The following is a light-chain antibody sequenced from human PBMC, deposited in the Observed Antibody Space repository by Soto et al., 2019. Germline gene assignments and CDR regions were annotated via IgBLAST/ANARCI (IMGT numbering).Light chain of an antibody. CDR3: HQYSSSPRT. CDR1: QSVSSNF. Sequence: EIVLTRSPGTLSLSPGERVTLSCRASQSVSSNFLAWYQQKPGQAPRLLIYGASNRAAGIPDRFSGSGSGTDFTLTISRLAPEDFAVYYCHQYSSSPRTFGQGTKV. J-gene: IGKJ1*01. CDR2: GAS. V-gene: IGKV3-20*01.